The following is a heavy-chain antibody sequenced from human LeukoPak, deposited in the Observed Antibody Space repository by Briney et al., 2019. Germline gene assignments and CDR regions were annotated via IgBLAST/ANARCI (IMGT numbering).Heavy chain of an antibody. D-gene: IGHD1-26*01. CDR2: INGAGTTT. Sequence: PGGSLRLSCGASGYSFSSYWMHWVRQVPGKGLVWVSRINGAGTTTTYADSVMGRFTISRDNAKNTLSLEMDSLRVEDTAVYYCIRGVSGYYSYYAMDVWGQGTTAIVSS. J-gene: IGHJ6*02. CDR3: IRGVSGYYSYYAMDV. CDR1: GYSFSSYW. V-gene: IGHV3-74*01.